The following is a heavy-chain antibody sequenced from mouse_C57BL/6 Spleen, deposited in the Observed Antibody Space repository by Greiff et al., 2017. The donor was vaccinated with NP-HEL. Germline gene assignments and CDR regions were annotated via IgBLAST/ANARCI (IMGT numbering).Heavy chain of an antibody. J-gene: IGHJ4*01. CDR2: IHPNSGST. V-gene: IGHV1-64*01. CDR1: GYTFTSYW. Sequence: QLQQPGAELVKPGASVKLSCKASGYTFTSYWMHWVKQRPGQGLEWIGMIHPNSGSTNYNEKFKSKATLTVDKSSSTAYMQLSSLTSEDSAVYYCARKWLLRDYAMDYWGQGTSVTVSS. D-gene: IGHD2-3*01. CDR3: ARKWLLRDYAMDY.